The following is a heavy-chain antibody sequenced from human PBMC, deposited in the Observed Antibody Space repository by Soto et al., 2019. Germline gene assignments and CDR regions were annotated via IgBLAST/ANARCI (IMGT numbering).Heavy chain of an antibody. Sequence: GSLRLSCAASGFTFSNAWMSWVRQAPGKGLEWIGEINHSGSTNYNPSLKSRVTISVDTSKNQFSLKLSSVTAADTAVYYCARGFRGYSYGYLFDYWGQGTLVTVSS. D-gene: IGHD5-18*01. J-gene: IGHJ4*02. CDR1: GFTFSNAW. CDR2: INHSGST. V-gene: IGHV4-34*01. CDR3: ARGFRGYSYGYLFDY.